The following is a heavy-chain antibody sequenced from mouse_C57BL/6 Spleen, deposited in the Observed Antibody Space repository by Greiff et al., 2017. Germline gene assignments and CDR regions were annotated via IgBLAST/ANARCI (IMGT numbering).Heavy chain of an antibody. D-gene: IGHD1-1*01. CDR3: ARLGYGSSPYYYAMDD. V-gene: IGHV1-81*01. CDR1: GYTFTSYG. CDR2: IYPRSGNT. J-gene: IGHJ4*01. Sequence: QVQLQQSGAELARPGASVKLSCMASGYTFTSYGISWVKQRTGQGLEWIGEIYPRSGNTYYNEKFKGKATLTADKSSSTAYMELRSLTSEDSAVYFWARLGYGSSPYYYAMDDWGQGTSVTVSS.